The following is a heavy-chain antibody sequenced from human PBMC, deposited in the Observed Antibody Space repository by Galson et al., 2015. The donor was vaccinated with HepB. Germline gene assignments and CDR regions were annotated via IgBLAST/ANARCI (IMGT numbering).Heavy chain of an antibody. V-gene: IGHV3-30*02. CDR2: IRYDGSNK. CDR1: GFTFSSYG. CDR3: AKDLPHSGYDPGYFQH. Sequence: SLRLSCAASGFTFSSYGMHWVRQAPGKGLEWVAFIRYDGSNKYYADSVKGRFTISRDNSKNTLYLQMNSLRAEDTAVYYCAKDLPHSGYDPGYFQHWGQGTLVTVSS. J-gene: IGHJ1*01. D-gene: IGHD5-12*01.